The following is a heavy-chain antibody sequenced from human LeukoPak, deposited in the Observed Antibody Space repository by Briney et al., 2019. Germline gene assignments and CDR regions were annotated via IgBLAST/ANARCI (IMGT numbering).Heavy chain of an antibody. CDR3: AAPADYYDSSGGDY. CDR1: GFTFSNYA. D-gene: IGHD3-22*01. J-gene: IGHJ4*02. CDR2: ISSSGSTI. V-gene: IGHV3-48*04. Sequence: GGSLRLSCAASGFTFSNYAMNWVRQAPGKGLEWVSYISSSGSTIYYADSVKGRFTISRDNAKNSLYLQMNSLRAEDTAVYYCAAPADYYDSSGGDYWGQGTLVTVSS.